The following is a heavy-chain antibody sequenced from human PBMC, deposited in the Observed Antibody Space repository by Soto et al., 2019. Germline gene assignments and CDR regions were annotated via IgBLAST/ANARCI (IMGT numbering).Heavy chain of an antibody. J-gene: IGHJ6*02. D-gene: IGHD3-22*01. Sequence: ASVKVSCKASRYTCTSYGLSWVRQAPGQGLEWIGWISAYNGNTNYAQKLQGRVTMTTDTFTSTAYMELRSLRSDDTAVYYGARRARYDSSGYGLGVDGGPLSDYCGMDVWGQGTTVTVSS. CDR2: ISAYNGNT. CDR3: ARRARYDSSGYGLGVDGGPLSDYCGMDV. V-gene: IGHV1-18*01. CDR1: RYTCTSYG.